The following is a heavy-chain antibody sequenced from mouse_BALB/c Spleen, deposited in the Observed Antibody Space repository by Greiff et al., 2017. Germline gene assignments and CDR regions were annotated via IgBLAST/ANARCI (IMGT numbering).Heavy chain of an antibody. D-gene: IGHD2-3*01. CDR2: ISDGGSYT. CDR1: GFTFSDYY. V-gene: IGHV5-4*02. Sequence: EVQVVESGGGLVKPGGSLKLSCAASGFTFSDYYMYWVRQTPEKRLEWVATISDGGSYTYYPDSVKGRFTISRDNAKNNLYLQMSSLKSEDTAMYYCARGGNGYYDYAMDYWGQGTSVTVSS. J-gene: IGHJ4*01. CDR3: ARGGNGYYDYAMDY.